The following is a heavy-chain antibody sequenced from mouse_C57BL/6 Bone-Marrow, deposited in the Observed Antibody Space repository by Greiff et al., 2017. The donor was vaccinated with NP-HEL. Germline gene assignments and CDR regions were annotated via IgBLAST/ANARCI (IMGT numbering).Heavy chain of an antibody. D-gene: IGHD2-5*01. CDR2: INSDGGST. CDR1: EYEFPSHD. J-gene: IGHJ1*03. Sequence: EVQVVESGGGLVQPGESLKLSCESNEYEFPSHDMSWVRKTPEKRLELVAAINSDGGSTYYPDTMERRFIISRDNTKKTLYLQMSSLRSEDTALYYCARRGDSNYGYWYFDVWGTGTTVTVSS. V-gene: IGHV5-2*01. CDR3: ARRGDSNYGYWYFDV.